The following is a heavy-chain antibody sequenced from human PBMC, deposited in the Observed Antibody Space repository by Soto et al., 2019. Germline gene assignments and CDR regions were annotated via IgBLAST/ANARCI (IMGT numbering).Heavy chain of an antibody. CDR2: ISSSSSTI. J-gene: IGHJ6*03. CDR1: GFTFSSYS. CDR3: ARDPVSGSYYSYYYYYYMDV. D-gene: IGHD3-10*01. V-gene: IGHV3-48*01. Sequence: GGSLRLSCAASGFTFSSYSMNWVRQAPGKGLEWVSYISSSSSTIYYADSVKGRFTISRDNAKNSLYLQMNSLRAEDTAVYYCARDPVSGSYYSYYYYYYMDVWGKGTTVTVSS.